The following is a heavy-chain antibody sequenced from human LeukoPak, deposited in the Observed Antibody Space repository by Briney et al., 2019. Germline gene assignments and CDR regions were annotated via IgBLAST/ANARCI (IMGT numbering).Heavy chain of an antibody. V-gene: IGHV3-21*01. Sequence: GGSLRLSCAASGFTFTSCGFDCVRHAPGKGRGWVSVIGPSGTDRDYADSVRGRFAISRDNAKNSMYLQMDSLRDEDTAVYYCATETIGRHYDYWGQGTLLTVSS. CDR3: ATETIGRHYDY. CDR1: GFTFTSCG. J-gene: IGHJ4*02. D-gene: IGHD1-14*01. CDR2: IGPSGTDR.